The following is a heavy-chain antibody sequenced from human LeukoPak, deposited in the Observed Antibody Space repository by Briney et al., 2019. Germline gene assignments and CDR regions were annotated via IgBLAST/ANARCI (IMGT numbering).Heavy chain of an antibody. V-gene: IGHV4-4*02. CDR1: GGSISSSNW. J-gene: IGHJ4*02. Sequence: SETLSLTCAVSGGSISSSNWWSWVRQPPGKGLDWIGEIYHSGSTNYNPSLKSRVTISVDKSKNQFSLKLSSVTAADTAVYYCARGGYCSGGSCYHFDYWGQGTLVTVSS. CDR2: IYHSGST. D-gene: IGHD2-15*01. CDR3: ARGGYCSGGSCYHFDY.